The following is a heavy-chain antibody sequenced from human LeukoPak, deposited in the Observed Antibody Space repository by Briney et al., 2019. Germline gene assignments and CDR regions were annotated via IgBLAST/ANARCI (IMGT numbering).Heavy chain of an antibody. V-gene: IGHV4-59*12. D-gene: IGHD1-26*01. CDR3: ARTKGRAVGQTAFQY. CDR1: GGSITNYY. Sequence: PSETLSLTCTVSGGSITNYYWSWIRQPPGKGLEWIGTMGYGGRTYFCPSLKSRVSLSIDMSRTYFSLILKSVSAADTAVYYCARTKGRAVGQTAFQYWGQGTLVTVSA. J-gene: IGHJ4*02. CDR2: MGYGGRT.